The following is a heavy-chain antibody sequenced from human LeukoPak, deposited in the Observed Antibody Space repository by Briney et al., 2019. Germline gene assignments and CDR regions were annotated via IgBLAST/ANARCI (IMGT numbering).Heavy chain of an antibody. J-gene: IGHJ4*02. CDR3: ARWGEVRGYSYGYYFDY. CDR1: GGSMSSYY. CDR2: IYYSGST. V-gene: IGHV4-59*07. D-gene: IGHD5-18*01. Sequence: PSDPLSLTCTLSGGSMSSYYWSWVRPPPGKGLEWIGYIYYSGSTNYNPSLKSRVTISVDTSKNQFSLKLSSVTAADTAVYYCARWGEVRGYSYGYYFDYWGQGTLVTVSS.